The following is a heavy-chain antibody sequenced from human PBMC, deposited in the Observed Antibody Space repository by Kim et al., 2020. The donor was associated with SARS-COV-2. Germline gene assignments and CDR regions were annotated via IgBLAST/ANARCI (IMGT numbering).Heavy chain of an antibody. CDR2: IYYSGST. D-gene: IGHD4-17*01. V-gene: IGHV4-59*13. J-gene: IGHJ4*02. CDR1: GGSISSYY. CDR3: ARGSYGDYANPSYFDY. Sequence: SETLSLTCTVSGGSISSYYWSWIRQPPGKGLEWIGYIYYSGSTNYNPSLKSRVTISVDTSKNQFSLKLSSVTAADTAVYYCARGSYGDYANPSYFDYWGQGTLVTVSS.